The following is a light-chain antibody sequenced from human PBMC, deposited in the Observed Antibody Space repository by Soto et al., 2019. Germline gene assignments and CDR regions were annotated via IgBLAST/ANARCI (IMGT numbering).Light chain of an antibody. CDR2: DAS. V-gene: IGKV3-15*01. CDR3: QQYNTWPPYT. CDR1: QSVSSN. Sequence: DIVMTQSPGTLSVSPGERATLSCRASQSVSSNLAWYQQKPGQAPRLLIYDASTRATGIPARFSGSGSGTDFTLSIRSLPSEDFAVYFCQQYNTWPPYTFGQGTKLEI. J-gene: IGKJ2*01.